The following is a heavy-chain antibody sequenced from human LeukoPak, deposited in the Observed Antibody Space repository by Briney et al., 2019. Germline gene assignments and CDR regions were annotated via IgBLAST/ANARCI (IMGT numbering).Heavy chain of an antibody. CDR1: GFTFSSYA. Sequence: GGSLRLSCAASGFTFSSYAMSWVRQAPGKGLEWVSAISGSGGSTYYADSVKGRFTISRDNSKNTLYLQMNSLRAEDTAVYYCAKVSRLGGSGYYDSSGLIGMDVWGQGTTVTASS. J-gene: IGHJ6*02. D-gene: IGHD3-22*01. CDR3: AKVSRLGGSGYYDSSGLIGMDV. V-gene: IGHV3-23*01. CDR2: ISGSGGST.